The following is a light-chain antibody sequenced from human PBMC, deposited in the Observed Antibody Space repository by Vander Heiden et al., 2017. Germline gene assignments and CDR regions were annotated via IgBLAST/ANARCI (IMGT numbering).Light chain of an antibody. Sequence: DIQMTQSPSSLSASVGDRVTITCRASQDISNWLAWYQQKPGEAPKLLIYLTSSIQSGVPSRFRGGGSGTHFTLTINSLQPDDFATYYCQQSSSFPRTFDGGTKVEMK. CDR2: LTS. CDR1: QDISNW. J-gene: IGKJ4*01. CDR3: QQSSSFPRT. V-gene: IGKV1D-12*01.